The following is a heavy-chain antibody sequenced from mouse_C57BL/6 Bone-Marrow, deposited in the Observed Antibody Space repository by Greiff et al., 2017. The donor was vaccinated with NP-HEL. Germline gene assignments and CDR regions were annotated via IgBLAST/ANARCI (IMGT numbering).Heavy chain of an antibody. J-gene: IGHJ2*01. D-gene: IGHD1-1*01. CDR2: INPYNGGT. V-gene: IGHV1-19*01. Sequence: VQLKQSGPVLVKPGASVKMSCKASGYTFTDYYMNWVKQSHGKSLEWIGVINPYNGGTSYNQKFKGKATLTVDKSSSTAYMELNSLTSEDSAVYYCARSTVVANFDYWGQGTTLTVSS. CDR1: GYTFTDYY. CDR3: ARSTVVANFDY.